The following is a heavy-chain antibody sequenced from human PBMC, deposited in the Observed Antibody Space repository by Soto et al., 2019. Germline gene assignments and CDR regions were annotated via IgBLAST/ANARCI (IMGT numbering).Heavy chain of an antibody. Sequence: QVQLVQSGAEVKKSGASVKVSCEASGYIFTDYPIHWVRQAPGQRLELMGWINAGNGDTKYSHQFQGRVTFSRDTSASTVYMELSSLRSEDTAVYYCAREGLVRGVLRGIRFDPWGQGTLVTVSS. CDR1: GYIFTDYP. CDR2: INAGNGDT. CDR3: AREGLVRGVLRGIRFDP. D-gene: IGHD3-10*01. J-gene: IGHJ5*02. V-gene: IGHV1-3*01.